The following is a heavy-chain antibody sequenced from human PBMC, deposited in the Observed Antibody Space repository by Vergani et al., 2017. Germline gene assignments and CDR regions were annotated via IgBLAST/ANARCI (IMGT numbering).Heavy chain of an antibody. CDR1: GFTVSSNY. J-gene: IGHJ3*02. D-gene: IGHD3-9*01. CDR3: ARETPFYDILTGYYTGAFDI. V-gene: IGHV3-53*02. Sequence: EVQLVETGGGLIQPGGSLRLSCAASGFTVSSNYMSWVRQAPGKGLEWVSVIYSGGSTYYADSVKGRFTISRDNSKNTLYLQMNSLRAEDTAVYYCARETPFYDILTGYYTGAFDIWGQGTMVTVSS. CDR2: IYSGGST.